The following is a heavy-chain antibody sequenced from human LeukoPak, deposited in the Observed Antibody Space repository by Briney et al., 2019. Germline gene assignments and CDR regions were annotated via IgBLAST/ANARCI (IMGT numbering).Heavy chain of an antibody. CDR2: IKQDGSEK. J-gene: IGHJ4*02. D-gene: IGHD3-22*01. CDR1: GFTFSSYW. CDR3: ARDGKEDSSDY. V-gene: IGHV3-7*01. Sequence: GGSLRLSCAASGFTFSSYWMTWVRQAPGKGLEWVANIKQDGSEKYYVDSMKGRFTISRDNAKNSLYLQMNSLRAEDTAVYYCARDGKEDSSDYWGQGTLVTVSS.